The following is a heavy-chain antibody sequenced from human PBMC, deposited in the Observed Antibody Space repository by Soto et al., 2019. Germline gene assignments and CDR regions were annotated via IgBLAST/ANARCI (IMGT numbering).Heavy chain of an antibody. D-gene: IGHD1-26*01. CDR2: IIPIFGTA. V-gene: IGHV1-69*13. CDR1: GGTFSSYA. Sequence: SVKVSCKASGGTFSSYAISWVRQAPGQGLEWMGGIIPIFGTANYAQKFQGRVTITADESTSTAYMELSSLRSEDTAVYYCASSIVGARWPFDYWRQRTLVTVSS. J-gene: IGHJ4*02. CDR3: ASSIVGARWPFDY.